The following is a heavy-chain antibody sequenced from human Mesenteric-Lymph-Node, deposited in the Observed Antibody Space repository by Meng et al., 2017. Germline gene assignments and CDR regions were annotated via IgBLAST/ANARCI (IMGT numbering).Heavy chain of an antibody. CDR2: ISSSSSYI. D-gene: IGHD5-18*01. J-gene: IGHJ6*02. CDR3: AKDLFSTKSFGAKEDTETTDYYFFGMDV. Sequence: GESLKISCAASGFTFSSYSMNWVRQAPGKGLEWVSSISSSSSYIYYADSVKGRFTISRDNAKNTLYVQMNSLRAEDTAVYYCAKDLFSTKSFGAKEDTETTDYYFFGMDVWGQGTTVTVS. CDR1: GFTFSSYS. V-gene: IGHV3-21*04.